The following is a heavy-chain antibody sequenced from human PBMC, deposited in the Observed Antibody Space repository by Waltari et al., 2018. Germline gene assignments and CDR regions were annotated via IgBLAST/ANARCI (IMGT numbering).Heavy chain of an antibody. CDR1: GYTFTGSY. J-gene: IGHJ5*02. D-gene: IGHD2-15*01. Sequence: QVQLVQSGAEVKKPGASVKVSCKASGYTFTGSYMHWGRQAPGHGLEWMGWINPNSGGTNYAQKFQGWVTMTRDTSISTAYMELSRLRSDDTAVYYCARDRGGTRGWFDPWGQGTLVTVSS. CDR3: ARDRGGTRGWFDP. CDR2: INPNSGGT. V-gene: IGHV1-2*04.